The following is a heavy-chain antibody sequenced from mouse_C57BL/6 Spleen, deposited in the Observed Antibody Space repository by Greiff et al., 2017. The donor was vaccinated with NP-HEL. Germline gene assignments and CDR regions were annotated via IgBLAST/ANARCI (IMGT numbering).Heavy chain of an antibody. CDR2: ISSGGSYT. D-gene: IGHD2-3*01. CDR3: ARHDGYYEDYYAMDY. CDR1: GFTFSSYG. J-gene: IGHJ4*01. Sequence: EVHLVESGGDLVKPGGSLKLSCAASGFTFSSYGMSWVRQTPDKRLEWVATISSGGSYTYYPDSVKGRFTISRDNAKNTLYLQMSSLKSEDTAMYYCARHDGYYEDYYAMDYWGQGTSVTVSS. V-gene: IGHV5-6*01.